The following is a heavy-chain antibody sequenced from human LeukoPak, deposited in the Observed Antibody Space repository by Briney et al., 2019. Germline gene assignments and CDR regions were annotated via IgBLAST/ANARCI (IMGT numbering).Heavy chain of an antibody. J-gene: IGHJ4*02. CDR1: GFTFSDYY. CDR2: ISSSGSTI. Sequence: GGSPRLSCAASGFTFSDYYMSWIRQAPGKGLEWVSYISSSGSTIYYADSVKGRFTISRDNAKNSLYLQMNSLRAEDTAVYYCAARGYSKQTDYWGQGTLVTVSS. CDR3: AARGYSKQTDY. D-gene: IGHD5-18*01. V-gene: IGHV3-11*01.